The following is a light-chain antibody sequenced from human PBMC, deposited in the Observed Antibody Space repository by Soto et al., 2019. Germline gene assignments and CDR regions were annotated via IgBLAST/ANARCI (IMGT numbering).Light chain of an antibody. CDR2: KVS. Sequence: DIQMTQSPSTLSAFVGDRVTITCRASQSINSWLAWYQQKPGKAPNLLIFKVSNLESGAPSRFSGSGSGTEFTLTISSLQPDDFATYYCQQYHRSPVTFGGGTKVEIK. J-gene: IGKJ4*01. V-gene: IGKV1-5*03. CDR1: QSINSW. CDR3: QQYHRSPVT.